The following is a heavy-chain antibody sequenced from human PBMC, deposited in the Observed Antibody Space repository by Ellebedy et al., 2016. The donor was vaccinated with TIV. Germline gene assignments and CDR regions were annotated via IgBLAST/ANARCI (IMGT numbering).Heavy chain of an antibody. CDR1: GVIFSSYG. Sequence: PGGSLRLSCAAPGVIFSSYGMHWVRQAPGKGLEWVAVIWHDGSNKYYADSVKGRFTISRDNSKNTLYLQMNSLRAEDTGIYYCAREAVTRNYYYGMDVWGQGTTVTVFS. J-gene: IGHJ6*02. D-gene: IGHD4-17*01. V-gene: IGHV3-33*01. CDR3: AREAVTRNYYYGMDV. CDR2: IWHDGSNK.